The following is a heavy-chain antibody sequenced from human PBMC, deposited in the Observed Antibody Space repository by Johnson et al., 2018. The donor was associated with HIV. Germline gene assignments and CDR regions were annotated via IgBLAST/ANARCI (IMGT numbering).Heavy chain of an antibody. V-gene: IGHV3-30-3*01. J-gene: IGHJ3*02. CDR1: GFTFSSYP. D-gene: IGHD1-26*01. CDR2: ISYDGNNK. Sequence: QVQLVESGGGVVQPGRSLRLSCAGSGFTFSSYPMHWVRQPPGKGLEWVAVISYDGNNKYYADSVTGRITISRDNSKNTLYLQMNSLRAEDTAVYYCARDRGWELLLGAFDIWGQGTMVTVSS. CDR3: ARDRGWELLLGAFDI.